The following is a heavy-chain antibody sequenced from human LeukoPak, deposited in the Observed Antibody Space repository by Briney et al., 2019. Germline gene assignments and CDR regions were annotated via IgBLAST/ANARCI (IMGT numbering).Heavy chain of an antibody. J-gene: IGHJ6*02. CDR1: GYTLTELS. CDR3: ATGSYYYGSGSPYYYGLDV. CDR2: FDPEDGET. V-gene: IGHV1-24*01. D-gene: IGHD3-10*01. Sequence: GASVKVSCKVSGYTLTELSMHWVQQAPGKGLEWMGGFDPEDGETIYAQKFQGRVTMTEDTSTDTAYMELSSLRSEDTAVYYCATGSYYYGSGSPYYYGLDVWGQGTTVTVSS.